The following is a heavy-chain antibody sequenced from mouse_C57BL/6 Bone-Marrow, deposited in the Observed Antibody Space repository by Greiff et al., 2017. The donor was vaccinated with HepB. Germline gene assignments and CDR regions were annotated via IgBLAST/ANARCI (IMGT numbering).Heavy chain of an antibody. CDR2: IYPGRGST. J-gene: IGHJ1*03. Sequence: QVQLQQPGAELVKPGASVKMSCKASGYTFTSYWITWVKQRPGQGLEWIGDIYPGRGSTNYNEKFKSKATLTVDTSSSTAYMQLSSLTSEDSAVYYCARGRVGHWYFDVWGTGTTVTVSS. D-gene: IGHD1-1*01. V-gene: IGHV1-55*01. CDR3: ARGRVGHWYFDV. CDR1: GYTFTSYW.